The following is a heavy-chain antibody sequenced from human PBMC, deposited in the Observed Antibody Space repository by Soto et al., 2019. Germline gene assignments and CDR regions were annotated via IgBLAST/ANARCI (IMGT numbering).Heavy chain of an antibody. D-gene: IGHD2-2*01. CDR1: GGSTSSSSYY. J-gene: IGHJ6*02. CDR2: IYYSGIT. CDR3: ARGIVLVPAAISYYYYYGMDV. V-gene: IGHV4-39*01. Sequence: SETLSLTCTVSGGSTSSSSYYWGWIRQPPGKGLEWIGSIYYSGITYYNPSLKSRVAISLDTSENQFSLTLSSVTAADTAVYYCARGIVLVPAAISYYYYYGMDVWGQGTTVTVSS.